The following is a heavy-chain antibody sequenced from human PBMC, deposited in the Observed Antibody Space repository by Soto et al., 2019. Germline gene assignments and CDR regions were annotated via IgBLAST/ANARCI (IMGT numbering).Heavy chain of an antibody. J-gene: IGHJ3*01. CDR1: GFIFSNHF. Sequence: QVQLVESGGGVVQPGNSLRLSCAASGFIFSNHFMHWVRQAPGKGLEWLAGIWYDGNTEFYAESLKGRLTISRDTSKNTLYLEMSSLRAEDTAMYYCAKESDTFDVWGQGTKVIVS. V-gene: IGHV3-33*06. CDR2: IWYDGNTE. CDR3: AKESDTFDV.